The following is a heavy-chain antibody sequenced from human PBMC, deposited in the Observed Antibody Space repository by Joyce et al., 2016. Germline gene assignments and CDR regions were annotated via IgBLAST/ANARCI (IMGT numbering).Heavy chain of an antibody. CDR2: IDSDGRTM. J-gene: IGHJ4*02. CDR3: ARGSYSAMDY. D-gene: IGHD3-10*01. CDR1: GFSFRTYW. Sequence: EVQLVESGGGLVQPGGSLRLSCAASGFSFRTYWMQWVRQAPGKGLVWVARIDSDGRTMTYADFVKGRFTVSRDNAKNTLYLQMNNLRPNDTAVYYCARGSYSAMDYWGQGTLATVSS. V-gene: IGHV3-74*01.